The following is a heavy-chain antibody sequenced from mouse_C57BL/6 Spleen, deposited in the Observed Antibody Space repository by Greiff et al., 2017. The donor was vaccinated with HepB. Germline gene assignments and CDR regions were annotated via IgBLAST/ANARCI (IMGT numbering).Heavy chain of an antibody. CDR3: ARMNYGSSYYAMDY. V-gene: IGHV1-39*01. CDR1: GYSFTDYN. D-gene: IGHD1-1*01. CDR2: INPNYGTT. Sequence: EVQLQQSGPELVKPGASVKISCKASGYSFTDYNMNWVKQSNGKSLEWIGVINPNYGTTGYNQKFKGKATLTVDQSSSTAYMQLNSLTSEDSAVYYCARMNYGSSYYAMDYWGQGTSVTVSS. J-gene: IGHJ4*01.